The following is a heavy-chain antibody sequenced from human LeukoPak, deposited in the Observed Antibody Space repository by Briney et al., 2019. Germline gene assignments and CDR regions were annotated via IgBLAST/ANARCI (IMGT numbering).Heavy chain of an antibody. Sequence: SETLSLTCTVSGGSISTNYWSWIRQHPGKGLEWIGYIYYSGSTYYNPSLKSRVTISVDTSKNQFSLKLSSVTAADTAVYYCARDDYGGNSGLDYWGQGTLVTVSS. CDR2: IYYSGST. CDR3: ARDDYGGNSGLDY. CDR1: GGSISTNY. D-gene: IGHD4-23*01. V-gene: IGHV4-59*06. J-gene: IGHJ4*02.